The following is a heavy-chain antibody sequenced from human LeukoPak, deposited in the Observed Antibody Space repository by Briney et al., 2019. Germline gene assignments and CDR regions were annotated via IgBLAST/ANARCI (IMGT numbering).Heavy chain of an antibody. CDR3: TTLIVVVPAAIDY. CDR1: GFTFGDYA. CDR2: IRSKAYGGTT. D-gene: IGHD2-2*01. Sequence: GGSLRLSCTASGFTFGDYAMSWVRQAPGKGLEWVGFIRSKAYGGTTEYAASVKGRFTISRDDSKSIAYLQMNSLKTEDTAVYYCTTLIVVVPAAIDYWGQRTLVTVSP. J-gene: IGHJ4*02. V-gene: IGHV3-49*04.